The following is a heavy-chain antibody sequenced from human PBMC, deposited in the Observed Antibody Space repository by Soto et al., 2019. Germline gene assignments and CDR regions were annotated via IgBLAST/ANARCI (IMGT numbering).Heavy chain of an antibody. CDR2: INPSGGST. CDR1: GYTFTSYY. J-gene: IGHJ6*02. Sequence: ASVKVSCKASGYTFTSYYMHWVRQAPGQGLEWMGIINPSGGSTSYAQKFQGRVTMTRDTSTSTVYMELSSLRSEDTAVYYCARDRRVRVTPRLHSAGAWNGMDVWGQGTTVTVSS. D-gene: IGHD4-4*01. V-gene: IGHV1-46*01. CDR3: ARDRRVRVTPRLHSAGAWNGMDV.